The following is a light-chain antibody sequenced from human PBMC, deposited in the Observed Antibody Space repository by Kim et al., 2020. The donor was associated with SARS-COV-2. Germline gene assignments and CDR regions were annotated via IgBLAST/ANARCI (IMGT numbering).Light chain of an antibody. CDR3: QAWDRRTVI. CDR2: EGT. J-gene: IGLJ2*01. Sequence: SYELTQPPSVSVFPGQTATIACSGDELGDKYACWYQQKPGQSPVLVIYEGTERPSGIPERFSGSKSGTTATLTISGTQTLDEADYYCQAWDRRTVIFGVGTKLTVL. CDR1: ELGDKY. V-gene: IGLV3-1*01.